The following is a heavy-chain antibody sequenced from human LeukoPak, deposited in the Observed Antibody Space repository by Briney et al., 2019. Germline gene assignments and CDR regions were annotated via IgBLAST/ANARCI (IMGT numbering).Heavy chain of an antibody. J-gene: IGHJ4*02. Sequence: GGSLRLSCAASGFPFSNAWMSWVRQAPGKGLEWVGRIKRKTDGGTTDYAAPVKGRFTISRDDSKNTLYLQMNSLKTEDTAVYYCTTDRRQWLVTIDYWGQGTLVTVSS. D-gene: IGHD6-19*01. CDR3: TTDRRQWLVTIDY. V-gene: IGHV3-15*01. CDR1: GFPFSNAW. CDR2: IKRKTDGGTT.